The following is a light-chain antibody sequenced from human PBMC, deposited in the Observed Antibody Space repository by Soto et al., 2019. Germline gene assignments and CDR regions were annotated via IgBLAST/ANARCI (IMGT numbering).Light chain of an antibody. CDR2: AAS. CDR1: QDISNY. CDR3: QQYYNYPWT. J-gene: IGKJ1*01. V-gene: IGKV1-8*01. Sequence: RMTQSPSSFSASTGDRVTIACRASQDISNYLVWYQQKPGKAPKLLIYAASTLQSGVPSRFSGSGSGADFALTITNLQSEDFATYFCQQYYNYPWTFGQGTKVEIK.